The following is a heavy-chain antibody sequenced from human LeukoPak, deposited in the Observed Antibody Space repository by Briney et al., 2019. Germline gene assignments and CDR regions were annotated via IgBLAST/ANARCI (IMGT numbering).Heavy chain of an antibody. V-gene: IGHV3-74*01. Sequence: PGGSLRLSCLASGFTFSSYWMHWVRQAPGKGLVWVSRINSDGSSTNYADSVKGRFTISRDNSKNTLYLQMNSLRAEDTAVYYCAGSSGYYPVYWGQGTLVTVSS. CDR2: INSDGSST. CDR1: GFTFSSYW. J-gene: IGHJ4*02. CDR3: AGSSGYYPVY. D-gene: IGHD3-22*01.